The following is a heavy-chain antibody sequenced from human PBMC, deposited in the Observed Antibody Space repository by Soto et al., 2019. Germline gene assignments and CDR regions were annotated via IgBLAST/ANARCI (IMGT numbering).Heavy chain of an antibody. CDR2: IIPIFGTA. CDR3: AMSPPYCSGGSCYLD. V-gene: IGHV1-69*12. Sequence: QVQLVQSGAEVKKPGSSVKVSCKASGGTFSSYAISWVRQAPGQGLEWMGGIIPIFGTANYAQKFQGRVTITADESTSTAYMEPSSLRSEETAVYYCAMSPPYCSGGSCYLDWGQGTLVTVSS. J-gene: IGHJ4*02. D-gene: IGHD2-15*01. CDR1: GGTFSSYA.